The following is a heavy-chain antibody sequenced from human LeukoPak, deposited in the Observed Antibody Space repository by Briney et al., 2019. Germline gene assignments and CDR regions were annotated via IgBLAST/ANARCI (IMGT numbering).Heavy chain of an antibody. Sequence: GGSLRLSCAASGFTFSSYAMHWVRQAPGKGLEWVAVILNDGSKKYHADSVTGRFIISRDDSKNTLDLQMDSLRVEDTAVYYCARSIRGDSSGRYDTLDVWGQGTVATVSS. CDR2: ILNDGSKK. D-gene: IGHD3-22*01. V-gene: IGHV3-33*08. CDR1: GFTFSSYA. J-gene: IGHJ3*01. CDR3: ARSIRGDSSGRYDTLDV.